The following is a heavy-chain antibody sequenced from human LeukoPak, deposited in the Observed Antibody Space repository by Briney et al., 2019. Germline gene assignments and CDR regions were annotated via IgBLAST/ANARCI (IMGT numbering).Heavy chain of an antibody. CDR3: ARAGQLWPSAPDY. V-gene: IGHV3-21*01. CDR1: GFTVSSNY. D-gene: IGHD5-18*01. CDR2: ISSSSSYI. J-gene: IGHJ4*02. Sequence: GGSLRLSCAASGFTVSSNYMSWVRQAPGKGLGWVSSISSSSSYIYYADSVKGRFTISRDNAKNSLYLQMNSLRAEDTAVYYCARAGQLWPSAPDYWGQGTLVTVSS.